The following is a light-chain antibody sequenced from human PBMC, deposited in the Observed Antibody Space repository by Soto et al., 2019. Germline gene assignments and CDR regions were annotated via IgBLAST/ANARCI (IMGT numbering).Light chain of an antibody. Sequence: DIQMTQSPSSVSASVGDRVTITCRASQAISNYLAWYQQKPGEVPKVLIYAASTLQSGVPSRFSGSGSGTDFTLTITSLQPEDVATYYCQKYNSAPFTLGPGTKVDLK. J-gene: IGKJ3*01. CDR1: QAISNY. CDR2: AAS. V-gene: IGKV1-27*01. CDR3: QKYNSAPFT.